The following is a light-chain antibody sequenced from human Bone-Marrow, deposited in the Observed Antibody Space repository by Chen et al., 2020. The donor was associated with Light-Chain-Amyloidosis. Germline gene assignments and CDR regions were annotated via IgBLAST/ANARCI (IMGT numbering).Light chain of an antibody. J-gene: IGLJ1*01. V-gene: IGLV2-23*02. CDR1: SSDVGSFNL. CDR3: CSYAGSNTYV. CDR2: EVN. Sequence: QSALTQPASVSGSPGQSITISCTGTSSDVGSFNLVSWYQQHPGKAPKLMIYEVNKRPSGVSNRYSGSKSGNTASLTISGLQAEDEADYYCCSYAGSNTYVLGTETKVTVL.